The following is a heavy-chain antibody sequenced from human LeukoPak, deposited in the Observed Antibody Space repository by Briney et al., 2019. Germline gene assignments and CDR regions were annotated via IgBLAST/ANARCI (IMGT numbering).Heavy chain of an antibody. D-gene: IGHD1-1*01. CDR2: INPSDSDT. Sequence: GESLEISCKGSGYSFTNYWIAWVRQMPGRGLEWMVIINPSDSDTRYSPSFQGQVTISADKSISTAYLQWSSLKASDSAMYYCARAWNFDYWGQGTLVTVSS. V-gene: IGHV5-51*01. CDR3: ARAWNFDY. CDR1: GYSFTNYW. J-gene: IGHJ4*02.